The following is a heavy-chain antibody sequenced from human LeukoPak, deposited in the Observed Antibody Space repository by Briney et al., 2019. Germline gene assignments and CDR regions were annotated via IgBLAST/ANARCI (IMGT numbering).Heavy chain of an antibody. J-gene: IGHJ4*02. CDR1: GGTFSSYA. CDR3: ARASGIAAAASH. CDR2: IIPIFGTA. D-gene: IGHD6-13*01. Sequence: SVKVSCKASGGTFSSYAISWVRQAPGQGLEWMGGIIPIFGTANYAQKFQGGVTITADESTSTAYMELSRLRSEDTAVYYCARASGIAAAASHWGQGTLVTVSS. V-gene: IGHV1-69*13.